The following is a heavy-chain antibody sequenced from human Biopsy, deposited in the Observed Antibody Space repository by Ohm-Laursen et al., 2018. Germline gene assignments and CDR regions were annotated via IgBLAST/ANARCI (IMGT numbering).Heavy chain of an antibody. D-gene: IGHD2-15*01. Sequence: SLRLSCAAPGFAFTLYEMNWVRQAPGKGMEWISYIYGGGSPVSYADSVKGRFTISRDNAKNSLYLQMNSLRAEDTAVYYCARAYPPPGRRLVVVAGDFDCWGQGTRVTVSS. J-gene: IGHJ4*02. V-gene: IGHV3-48*03. CDR3: ARAYPPPGRRLVVVAGDFDC. CDR2: IYGGGSPV. CDR1: GFAFTLYE.